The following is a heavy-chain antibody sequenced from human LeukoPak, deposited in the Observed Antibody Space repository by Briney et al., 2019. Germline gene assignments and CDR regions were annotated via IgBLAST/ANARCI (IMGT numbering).Heavy chain of an antibody. CDR1: GFTFSTFA. V-gene: IGHV3-23*01. CDR2: ISGSGGST. D-gene: IGHD6-13*01. CDR3: AKGGSAAAKGKYYFDY. Sequence: GGSLRLSCAASGFTFSTFAMSWVRQAPEKGLEWVSAISGSGGSTYYTDSVKGRFTISRDSSKNTLYLQMNSLRADDTAVYYCAKGGSAAAKGKYYFDYWGPGTLVTVSS. J-gene: IGHJ4*02.